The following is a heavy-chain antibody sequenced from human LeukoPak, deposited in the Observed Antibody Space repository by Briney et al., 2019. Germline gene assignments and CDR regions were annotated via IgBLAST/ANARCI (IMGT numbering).Heavy chain of an antibody. Sequence: PSETLSLTCTVAGGSISSQYWSWIRQPPGKGLEWIGEINHSGSTNYNPSLKSRVTISVDTSKNQFSLKLSSVTAADTAVYYCASRGGGSSSPWGQGTLVTVSS. CDR2: INHSGST. J-gene: IGHJ5*02. CDR1: GGSISSQY. D-gene: IGHD6-13*01. V-gene: IGHV4-34*01. CDR3: ASRGGGSSSP.